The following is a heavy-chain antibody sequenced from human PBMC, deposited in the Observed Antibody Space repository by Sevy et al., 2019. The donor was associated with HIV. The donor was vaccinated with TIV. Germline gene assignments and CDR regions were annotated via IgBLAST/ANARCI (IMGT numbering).Heavy chain of an antibody. J-gene: IGHJ4*02. CDR2: ISYVAINK. Sequence: GGSLRLSCAASGFTFSYYGMHWVRQAPGKGLEWVTFISYVAINKYYADSVKGRFTISRDNSKNTLYLQMNSLRPEDTALYYCAKNTAAVGTGGIDYWGQGTLVTVSS. CDR1: GFTFSYYG. V-gene: IGHV3-30*02. CDR3: AKNTAAVGTGGIDY. D-gene: IGHD6-13*01.